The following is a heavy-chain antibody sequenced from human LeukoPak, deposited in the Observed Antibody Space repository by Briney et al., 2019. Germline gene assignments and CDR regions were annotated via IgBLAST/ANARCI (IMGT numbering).Heavy chain of an antibody. J-gene: IGHJ4*02. CDR1: GFTVSSNY. D-gene: IGHD6-19*01. CDR2: IYSGGST. Sequence: GGSLRLSCAASGFTVSSNYMSWVRQAPGKGLEWVSVIYSGGSTYYADSVKGRFTISRDNSKNTLYLQMNSLRAEDTAVYYCARSPAVPGFVSVDYWGQGTLVTVSS. CDR3: ARSPAVPGFVSVDY. V-gene: IGHV3-53*01.